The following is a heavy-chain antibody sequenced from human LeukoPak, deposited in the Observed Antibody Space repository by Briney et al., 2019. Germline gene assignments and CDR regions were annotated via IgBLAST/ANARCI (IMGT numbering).Heavy chain of an antibody. CDR3: ARAGYSSSWYYFDY. V-gene: IGHV3-7*01. CDR1: GFPFSSHW. J-gene: IGHJ4*02. Sequence: GGSLRLSCAASGFPFSSHWLSWFRQSPGKGLEWVAHIKQDGREKYYVDSVKGRFTTSRDNARNSQYLQMNSLRAEDTAVYYCARAGYSSSWYYFDYWGQGTLVTVSS. CDR2: IKQDGREK. D-gene: IGHD6-13*01.